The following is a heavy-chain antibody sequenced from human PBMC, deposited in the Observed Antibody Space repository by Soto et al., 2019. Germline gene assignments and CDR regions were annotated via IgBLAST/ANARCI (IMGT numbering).Heavy chain of an antibody. D-gene: IGHD2-2*01. V-gene: IGHV4-34*01. J-gene: IGHJ5*02. CDR3: ARRGYIVVVPAARLNWFDP. Sequence: QVQLQQWGAGLLKPSETLSLTCAVYGGSFSGYYWSWIRQPPGKGLEWIGEINHSGSTNYNPSLKSRVTISVDTSKNQFSLKLSSVTAADTAVYYCARRGYIVVVPAARLNWFDPWGQGTLVTVSS. CDR2: INHSGST. CDR1: GGSFSGYY.